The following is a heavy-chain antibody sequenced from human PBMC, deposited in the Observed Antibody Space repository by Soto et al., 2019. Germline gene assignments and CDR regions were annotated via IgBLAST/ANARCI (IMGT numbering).Heavy chain of an antibody. CDR2: MNPNSGNT. D-gene: IGHD3-3*01. V-gene: IGHV1-8*01. Sequence: QVQLVQSGAEVKKPGASVKVSCKASGYTFTSYDINWVRQATGQGLEWMGWMNPNSGNTGYAQKFQGRVTMTRNTAISTDYMELSSLRSEDTAVYYCSRGLLRFLSPPRFDPWGQGTLVTVSS. CDR3: SRGLLRFLSPPRFDP. CDR1: GYTFTSYD. J-gene: IGHJ5*02.